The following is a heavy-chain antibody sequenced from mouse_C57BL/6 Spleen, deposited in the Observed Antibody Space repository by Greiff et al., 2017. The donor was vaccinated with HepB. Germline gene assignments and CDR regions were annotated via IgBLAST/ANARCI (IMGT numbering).Heavy chain of an antibody. D-gene: IGHD2-4*01. J-gene: IGHJ3*01. V-gene: IGHV1-81*01. CDR1: GYTFTSYG. CDR2: IYPRSGNT. Sequence: VQLQQSGAELARPGASVKLSCKASGYTFTSYGISWVKQRTGQGLEWIGEIYPRSGNTYYNEKFKGKATLTADKSSSTAYMELRSLTSEDSVVYFCAVYDYDAVAYWGQGTLVTVSA. CDR3: AVYDYDAVAY.